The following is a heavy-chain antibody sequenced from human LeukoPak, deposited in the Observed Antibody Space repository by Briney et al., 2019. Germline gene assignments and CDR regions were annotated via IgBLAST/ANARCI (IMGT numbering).Heavy chain of an antibody. CDR1: GYSFTSNV. J-gene: IGHJ4*02. D-gene: IGHD3-10*01. CDR2: ISAYNGNT. CDR3: ARERGIAHFDY. Sequence: ASVKVSCKASGYSFTSNVISWVRQAPGQGLEGMGWISAYNGNTNYAQKLQGRVTMTTDTSTSTAYMELRSLRSEDTAVYYCARERGIAHFDYWGQGTLVTVSS. V-gene: IGHV1-18*01.